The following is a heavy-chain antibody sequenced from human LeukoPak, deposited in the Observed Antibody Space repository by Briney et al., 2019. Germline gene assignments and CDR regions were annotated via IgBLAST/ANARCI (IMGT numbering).Heavy chain of an antibody. D-gene: IGHD6-13*01. CDR1: GYTFTSYD. V-gene: IGHV1-8*03. Sequence: ASVKVSCKASGYTFTSYDINWVRQATGQGLEWMGWMNPNSGNTGYAQKFQGRVTITRNTSISTAYMELSSLRSEDTAVYYCAREGSSRSTDYYYYYMDVWGKGTTVTVSS. CDR3: AREGSSRSTDYYYYYMDV. J-gene: IGHJ6*03. CDR2: MNPNSGNT.